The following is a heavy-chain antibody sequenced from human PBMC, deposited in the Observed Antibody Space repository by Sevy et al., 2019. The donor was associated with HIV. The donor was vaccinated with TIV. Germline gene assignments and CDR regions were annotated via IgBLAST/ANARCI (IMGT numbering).Heavy chain of an antibody. CDR3: VKGARYTIPNDAFDI. V-gene: IGHV3-23*01. CDR2: ISGGGGDT. Sequence: GGSLRLSCEASGFTFSSNAMSCVRQAPGKGLEWVSGISGGGGDTFYANSVKGRFTISRDNSKNTLFLQINSLRAEDTALYYCVKGARYTIPNDAFDIWGQGTMVTVSS. J-gene: IGHJ3*02. D-gene: IGHD2-2*02. CDR1: GFTFSSNA.